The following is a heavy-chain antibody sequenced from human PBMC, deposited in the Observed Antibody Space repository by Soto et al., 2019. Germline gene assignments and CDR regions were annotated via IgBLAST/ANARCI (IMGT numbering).Heavy chain of an antibody. Sequence: PSETLSLTCTVSGGSISSSSYDWSWIRQPPGKGLEWIGYIYYSGSTNYNPSLKSRVTISVDTSKNQFSLKLSSVTAADTAVYYCARVAAAGLQRYWFDPWGQGTLVTVSS. CDR1: GGSISSSSYD. D-gene: IGHD6-13*01. V-gene: IGHV4-61*05. J-gene: IGHJ5*02. CDR3: ARVAAAGLQRYWFDP. CDR2: IYYSGST.